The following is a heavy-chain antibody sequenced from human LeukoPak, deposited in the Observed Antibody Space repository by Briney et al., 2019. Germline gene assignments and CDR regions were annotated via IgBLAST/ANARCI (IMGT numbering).Heavy chain of an antibody. CDR3: ARGAPGNTALDY. Sequence: PGGSLRLSCAASGFIFISYWMHWVRQAPGKGLVWVSRINGYGSSTDFADSVKGRFTISRDNAKNTLYLQMNSLKAEDTAVYYWARGAPGNTALDYWGQGTLVTVSS. V-gene: IGHV3-74*01. D-gene: IGHD5-18*01. J-gene: IGHJ4*02. CDR1: GFIFISYW. CDR2: INGYGSST.